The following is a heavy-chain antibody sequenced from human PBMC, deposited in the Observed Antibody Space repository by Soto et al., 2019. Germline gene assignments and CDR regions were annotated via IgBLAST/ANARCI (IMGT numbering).Heavy chain of an antibody. J-gene: IGHJ4*02. CDR3: ARDRPVKARYGSLSC. Sequence: PVGSLRLSCATSVLIFSNYGMHCVRHAPGKGLEWVALISHDGRNKYYADSVQGRFTISRDNSKNTLYLQMNSLRPEDTALYYCARDRPVKARYGSLSCWCQGTLGTVSS. CDR1: VLIFSNYG. V-gene: IGHV3-30*03. CDR2: ISHDGRNK. D-gene: IGHD1-26*01.